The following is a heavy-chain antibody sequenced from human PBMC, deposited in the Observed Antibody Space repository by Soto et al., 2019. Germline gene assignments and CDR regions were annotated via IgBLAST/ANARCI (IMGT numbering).Heavy chain of an antibody. CDR3: ARDFGSHSKAPGVDY. V-gene: IGHV3-33*01. CDR2: IWYDGSNK. J-gene: IGHJ4*02. CDR1: GFTFGSYG. D-gene: IGHD3-10*01. Sequence: GGSLRLSYAAAGFTFGSYGVHWVRQAPGKGLEWVAVIWYDGSNKYYADSVKGRFTISRDNSKNTLYLKMNSLRAEDTAVYYCARDFGSHSKAPGVDYWGQGTLVTVSS.